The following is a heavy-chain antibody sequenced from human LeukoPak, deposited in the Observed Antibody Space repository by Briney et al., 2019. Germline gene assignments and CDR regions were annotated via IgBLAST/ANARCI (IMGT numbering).Heavy chain of an antibody. Sequence: GGSLRLSCAASGLTFDDYGMSWVRQAPGRGLEWVSSNSSSSSYIYYADSVKGRFTISRDNAKNSLYLQMNSLRAEDTAVYYCARAYGSGTKMGYYYMDVWGKGTTVTISS. CDR2: NSSSSSYI. CDR3: ARAYGSGTKMGYYYMDV. V-gene: IGHV3-21*01. J-gene: IGHJ6*03. D-gene: IGHD3-10*01. CDR1: GLTFDDYG.